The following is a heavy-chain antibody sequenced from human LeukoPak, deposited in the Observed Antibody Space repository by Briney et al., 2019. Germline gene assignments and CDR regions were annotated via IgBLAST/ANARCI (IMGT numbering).Heavy chain of an antibody. CDR2: ISSSGSTI. V-gene: IGHV3-11*01. D-gene: IGHD3-16*02. Sequence: WGSLRLSCAASGFTFSDYYMSWIRQAPGKGLECVSYISSSGSTIYYADSVKGRFTISRDNAKNSLYPQMNSLRAEDTAVYYCARNYDYVWGSYRYLGYWGQGTLVTVSS. CDR3: ARNYDYVWGSYRYLGY. CDR1: GFTFSDYY. J-gene: IGHJ4*02.